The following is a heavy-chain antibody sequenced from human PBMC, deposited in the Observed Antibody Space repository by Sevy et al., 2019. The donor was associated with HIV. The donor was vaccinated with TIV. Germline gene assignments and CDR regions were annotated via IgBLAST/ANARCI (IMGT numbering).Heavy chain of an antibody. CDR3: AMETNAFDI. CDR1: GYTFTSYG. D-gene: IGHD3-3*01. Sequence: ASVKVSCKASGYTFTSYGISWVRQAPGQGLEWMGWISAYNGNTNCAQKLQGRVTMTTDTSTSIAYMELRGLRSDDTAVYYCAMETNAFDIWGQGTMVTVSS. V-gene: IGHV1-18*01. CDR2: ISAYNGNT. J-gene: IGHJ3*02.